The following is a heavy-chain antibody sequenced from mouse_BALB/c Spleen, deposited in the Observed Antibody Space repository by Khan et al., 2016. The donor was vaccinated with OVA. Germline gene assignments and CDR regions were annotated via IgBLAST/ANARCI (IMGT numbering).Heavy chain of an antibody. CDR1: GDSITSGF. CDR3: ARSTYRYAFVY. CDR2: MIYSGYT. J-gene: IGHJ3*01. V-gene: IGHV3-8*02. Sequence: EVQLQESGPSLVQPSQTLSLTCSVTGDSITSGFWSWIRKFPGNKLEYMGYMIYSGYTYYNPSLKGRFSITRHTSKNQYYLQLNSVTTEDTATSFCARSTYRYAFVYWGQGTLVTVSA. D-gene: IGHD2-14*01.